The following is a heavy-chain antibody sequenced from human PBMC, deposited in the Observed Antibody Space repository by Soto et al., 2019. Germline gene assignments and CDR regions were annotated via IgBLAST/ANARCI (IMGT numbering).Heavy chain of an antibody. CDR3: PYWQDVSSYGYSDFFDY. J-gene: IGHJ4*02. CDR1: GFTFSSCG. Sequence: GGSLRLSCAASGFTFSSCGMHWVRQAPGKGLEWVAVISYDGSNKYYADSVRGRFTISRDNSKSTLYVQVNSLRAEDTAAYYFPYWQDVSSYGYSDFFDYLGQGTLVTIYS. D-gene: IGHD5-18*01. V-gene: IGHV3-30*03. CDR2: ISYDGSNK.